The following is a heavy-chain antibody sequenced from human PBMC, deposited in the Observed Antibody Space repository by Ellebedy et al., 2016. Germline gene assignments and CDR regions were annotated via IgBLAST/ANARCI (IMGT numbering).Heavy chain of an antibody. Sequence: SETLSLTXTVPDGSISAYYWNWIRQPPGNGLEWIGNIHYSGTTNYNPSLKSRFTISVDTSRNEFSLKVTSVTAADTAVYSCARGARRDGYLVGFDYWGQGILVIVSS. CDR3: ARGARRDGYLVGFDY. CDR2: IHYSGTT. CDR1: DGSISAYY. J-gene: IGHJ4*02. D-gene: IGHD5-24*01. V-gene: IGHV4-59*01.